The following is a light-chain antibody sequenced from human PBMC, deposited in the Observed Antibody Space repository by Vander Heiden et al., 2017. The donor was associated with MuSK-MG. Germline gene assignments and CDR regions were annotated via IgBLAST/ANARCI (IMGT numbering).Light chain of an antibody. V-gene: IGLV2-11*01. CDR2: DVA. Sequence: QFALTQPRPVSGSPGPSVTIPRTGTSSEVGADKYVSWYQQHPGKAPKVIFYDVARRPSGVPDRFSASKSGNTASLTTTGLQADDEADYYCCSSEGSTTNWVFGGGTKLTVL. J-gene: IGLJ3*02. CDR3: CSSEGSTTNWV. CDR1: SSEVGADKY.